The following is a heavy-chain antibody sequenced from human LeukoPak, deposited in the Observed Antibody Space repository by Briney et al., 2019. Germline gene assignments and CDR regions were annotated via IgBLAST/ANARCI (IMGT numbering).Heavy chain of an antibody. Sequence: PGGSLRLSCAASGFTFSTYTMNWIRQAPGKGLEWVSSISSSSSYLYYSDSVKGRFTISRDNARNSLYLQMNSLRVDDTAVYYCARGMELVDYSGQGTLVTVSS. D-gene: IGHD6-13*01. CDR2: ISSSSSYL. J-gene: IGHJ4*02. CDR3: ARGMELVDY. V-gene: IGHV3-21*01. CDR1: GFTFSTYT.